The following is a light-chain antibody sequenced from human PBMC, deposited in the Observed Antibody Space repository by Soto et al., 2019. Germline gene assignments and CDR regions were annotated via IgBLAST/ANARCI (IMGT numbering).Light chain of an antibody. CDR1: SGHSSYA. CDR2: LNSDGRH. J-gene: IGLJ2*01. Sequence: QPVLTQSPSASASLGASVKLTCTLSSGHSSYAIARHQQQPEKGPRYLMKLNSDGRHTKGDGIPDRFSGSSSGAERYLTISSLQSEDEADYYCQTWSTGIRVFGGGTKLTVL. V-gene: IGLV4-69*01. CDR3: QTWSTGIRV.